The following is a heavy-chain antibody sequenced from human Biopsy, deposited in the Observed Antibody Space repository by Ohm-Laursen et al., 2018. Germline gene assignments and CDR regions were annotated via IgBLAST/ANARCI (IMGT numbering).Heavy chain of an antibody. J-gene: IGHJ4*02. CDR3: ARVLYYDSSGYFLDH. CDR2: IYWNEKK. V-gene: IGHV2-5*01. CDR1: GFSLTTPGVG. D-gene: IGHD3-22*01. Sequence: TQILTLTCTFSGFSLTTPGVGVGWIRQPPGKALEWLALIYWNEKKRFRPSLRDRLTIIKDTSKNQVVLTVTNVDPVDKATYYCARVLYYDSSGYFLDHWGQGTLVTVSS.